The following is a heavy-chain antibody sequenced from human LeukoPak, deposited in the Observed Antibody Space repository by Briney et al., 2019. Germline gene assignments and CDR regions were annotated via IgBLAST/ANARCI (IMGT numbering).Heavy chain of an antibody. CDR2: ISYDGSNK. CDR1: GFTFSSYG. D-gene: IGHD1-14*01. CDR3: AKEVLTPGPGGYFDY. Sequence: PGGSLRLSCAASGFTFSSYGMHWVRQAPGKGLEWVAVISYDGSNKYYADSVKGRFTISRDNSKNTLYLQMNSLRAEDTAVYYCAKEVLTPGPGGYFDYWGQGTLATVSS. J-gene: IGHJ4*02. V-gene: IGHV3-30*18.